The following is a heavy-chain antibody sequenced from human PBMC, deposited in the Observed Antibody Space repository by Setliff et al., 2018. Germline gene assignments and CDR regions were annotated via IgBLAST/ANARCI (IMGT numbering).Heavy chain of an antibody. CDR2: IYYSGST. V-gene: IGHV4-34*01. CDR1: GGSFTDHF. CDR3: ARLRYYGSGSYLDY. D-gene: IGHD3-10*01. Sequence: SETLSLTCAVYGGSFTDHFWSWIRQPPGKGLEWIGSIYYSGSTNYNPSLKSRVTISVDTSKNQFSLKLSSVTAADTAVYYCARLRYYGSGSYLDYWGQGTLVTVSS. J-gene: IGHJ4*02.